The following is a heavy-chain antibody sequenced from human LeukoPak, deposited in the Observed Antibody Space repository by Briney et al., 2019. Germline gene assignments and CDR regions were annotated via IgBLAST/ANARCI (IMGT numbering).Heavy chain of an antibody. V-gene: IGHV4-34*01. D-gene: IGHD4-11*01. CDR3: ARQKPSTFRQYGRGRPFDY. CDR1: GGSFGGSY. Sequence: SETLSLTCAVSGGSFGGSYWSWVRQPPGKGLEWIGEINQSGTTNYNPSLNSRVTISVDTSENQFSLNLNSVTAADTAVYYCARQKPSTFRQYGRGRPFDYWGQGTLVTVSS. CDR2: INQSGTT. J-gene: IGHJ4*02.